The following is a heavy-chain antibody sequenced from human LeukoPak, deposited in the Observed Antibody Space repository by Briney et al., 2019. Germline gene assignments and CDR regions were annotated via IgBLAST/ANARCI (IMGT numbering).Heavy chain of an antibody. CDR2: ISGSGGST. CDR1: GLIFSSHA. J-gene: IGHJ5*02. Sequence: PGGSLRLSCAASGLIFSSHAMSWVRQAPGKWLEWVSSISGSGGSTYYADSVTGRFTISRDNSKNTLYLQMNSLRAEDTALYFCAKDVPFCTSTDCYRWFDPWGQGTLVTVSS. D-gene: IGHD2-2*01. V-gene: IGHV3-23*01. CDR3: AKDVPFCTSTDCYRWFDP.